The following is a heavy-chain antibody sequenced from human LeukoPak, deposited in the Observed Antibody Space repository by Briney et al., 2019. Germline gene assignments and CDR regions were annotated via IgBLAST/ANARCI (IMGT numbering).Heavy chain of an antibody. CDR3: ARDRGYSGYDSGFDY. J-gene: IGHJ4*02. CDR2: ISAYNGNT. D-gene: IGHD5-12*01. CDR1: GYTFTSYG. Sequence: GASVKVSCKASGYTFTSYGISWVRQAPGQGLEWMGWISAYNGNTNYAQKLQGRVTMTTDTSTSTAYMELRSLRSDDTAVYYCARDRGYSGYDSGFDYWGQGTLVTVSS. V-gene: IGHV1-18*01.